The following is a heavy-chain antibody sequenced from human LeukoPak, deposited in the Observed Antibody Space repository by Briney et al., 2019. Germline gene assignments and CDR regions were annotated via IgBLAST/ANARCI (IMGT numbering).Heavy chain of an antibody. Sequence: SETLSLTCTVSDYSISSGYGYYWGWIRQPPGKGLEWIGSIYYSGSTYYNPSLKSRVTISVDTSKNQFSLKLSSVTATDTAVYYCARDRGLVYYFDYWGQGTLVTVSS. CDR2: IYYSGST. CDR1: DYSISSGYGYY. J-gene: IGHJ4*02. CDR3: ARDRGLVYYFDY. V-gene: IGHV4-38-2*02. D-gene: IGHD2-21*01.